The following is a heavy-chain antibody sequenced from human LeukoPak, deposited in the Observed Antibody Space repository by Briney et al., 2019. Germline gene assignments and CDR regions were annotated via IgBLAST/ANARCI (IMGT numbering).Heavy chain of an antibody. CDR2: IYHSGST. CDR1: GYPISSGYY. D-gene: IGHD6-19*01. Sequence: SETLSLTCAVSGYPISSGYYWGWIRQPPGKGLEWIGTIYHSGSTYYNPSLKSRVTISVDTSKNQFSLKLSSVTAADTAVYCCARGEYSSGWYIDYWGQGTLVTVSS. V-gene: IGHV4-38-2*01. J-gene: IGHJ4*02. CDR3: ARGEYSSGWYIDY.